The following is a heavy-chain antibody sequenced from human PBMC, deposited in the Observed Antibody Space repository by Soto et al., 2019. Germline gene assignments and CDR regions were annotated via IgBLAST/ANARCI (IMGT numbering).Heavy chain of an antibody. J-gene: IGHJ6*02. D-gene: IGHD6-19*01. CDR3: ARDPTDSVWYSHNYYYYGMDF. CDR1: GDSVSSNSAA. V-gene: IGHV6-1*01. CDR2: TYYRSKWYN. Sequence: SQTLSLTCAISGDSVSSNSAAWNWTRQSPSRGLEWLGRTYYRSKWYNDYAVSVKSRITINPDTSKNQFSLQLNSVTPEDTAVYYCARDPTDSVWYSHNYYYYGMDFWGQGTTVTIFS.